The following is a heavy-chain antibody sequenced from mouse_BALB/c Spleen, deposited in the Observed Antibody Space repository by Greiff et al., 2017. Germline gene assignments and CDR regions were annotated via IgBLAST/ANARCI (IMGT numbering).Heavy chain of an antibody. J-gene: IGHJ3*01. CDR1: GYAFTNYL. D-gene: IGHD6-5*01. V-gene: IGHV1-54*01. Sequence: QVQLQQSGAELVRPGTSVKVSCKASGYAFTNYLIEWVKQRPGQGLEWIGVINPGSGGTNYNEKFKGKATLTADKSSSTAYMQLSSLTSDDSAVYFCAGAYAYWGQGTLVTVSA. CDR3: AGAYAY. CDR2: INPGSGGT.